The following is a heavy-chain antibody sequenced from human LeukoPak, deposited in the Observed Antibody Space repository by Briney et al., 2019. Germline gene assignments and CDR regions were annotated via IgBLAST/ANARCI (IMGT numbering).Heavy chain of an antibody. CDR1: GYTFTSYY. Sequence: GASVKVSCKASGYTFTSYYMHWVRQAPGQGLEWMGIINPSGGSTSYAQKFQGRVTMTRDTPTSTVYMELSSLRSEDTAVYYCARPFYSSSWYPEYYFDYWGQGTLVTVSS. D-gene: IGHD6-13*01. J-gene: IGHJ4*02. CDR3: ARPFYSSSWYPEYYFDY. CDR2: INPSGGST. V-gene: IGHV1-46*01.